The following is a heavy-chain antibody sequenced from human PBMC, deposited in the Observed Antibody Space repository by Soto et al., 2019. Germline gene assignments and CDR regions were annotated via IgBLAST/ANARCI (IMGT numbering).Heavy chain of an antibody. V-gene: IGHV3-7*03. J-gene: IGHJ6*02. CDR3: ARDRYYYGMDV. CDR1: GFTLRSYW. CDR2: IKTDASEK. Sequence: HPGGSLRLSCAASGFTLRSYWMSWVRQAPGKGLEWLATIKTDASEKKYVDSVKGRFTISRDNAKNSLYLQMNSLRAEDTAVYYCARDRYYYGMDVWGQGTTVTVSS.